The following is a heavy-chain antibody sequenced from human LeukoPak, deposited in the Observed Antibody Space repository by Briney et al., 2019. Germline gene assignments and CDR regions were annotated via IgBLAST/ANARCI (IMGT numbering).Heavy chain of an antibody. CDR3: ARGGPHYDIDY. J-gene: IGHJ4*02. D-gene: IGHD3-3*01. V-gene: IGHV3-33*01. CDR2: IYSDGTNK. CDR1: GFTFSRYG. Sequence: GMSLRLSCAASGFTFSRYGMHWFRQAPGKGLEWVAIIYSDGTNKYYADSVKGRFTISRENSKNMLYRQVNSLRAEDTGVYYCARGGPHYDIDYWGQGTLVTVSS.